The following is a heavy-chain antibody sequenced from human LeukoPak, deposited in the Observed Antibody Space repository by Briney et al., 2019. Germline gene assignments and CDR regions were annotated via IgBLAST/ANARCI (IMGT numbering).Heavy chain of an antibody. CDR1: GYSISSGYY. J-gene: IGHJ3*02. CDR2: IYHSGST. V-gene: IGHV4-38-2*02. Sequence: SETLSLTCTVSGYSISSGYYWGWIRQPPGKGLEWIGSIYHSGSTYYNPSLKSRVTISVDTSKNQFSLKLSSVTAADTAVYYCARHVDCSGGSCYSDDAFDIWGQGTMVTVSS. CDR3: ARHVDCSGGSCYSDDAFDI. D-gene: IGHD2-15*01.